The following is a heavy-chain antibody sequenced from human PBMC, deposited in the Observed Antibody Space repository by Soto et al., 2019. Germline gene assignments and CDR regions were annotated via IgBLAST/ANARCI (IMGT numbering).Heavy chain of an antibody. CDR3: ARAYSGYDSYYFDY. CDR1: GDSISSYY. CDR2: IYYSGST. D-gene: IGHD5-12*01. V-gene: IGHV4-59*01. J-gene: IGHJ4*02. Sequence: SETLSLTCTVSGDSISSYYCSWIRQPPGKGLEWIGYIYYSGSTNYSPSLTSRATISVDTSNNHFSLKLSSVTAADTAVYYCARAYSGYDSYYFDYWGQGTLVTVSS.